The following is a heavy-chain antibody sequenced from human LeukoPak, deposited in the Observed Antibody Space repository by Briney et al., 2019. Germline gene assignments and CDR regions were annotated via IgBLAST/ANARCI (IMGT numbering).Heavy chain of an antibody. Sequence: PGGSLRLSCAASGFTFSNFNMNWVRQTPGKGLEWVSSISSRQNDVQYADSLEGRFTISRDNAKNSLYLQMNTLRAEDTAVYFCAREVGSGWNYFDLWGQGTLVTVSS. CDR3: AREVGSGWNYFDL. CDR1: GFTFSNFN. CDR2: ISSRQNDV. J-gene: IGHJ4*02. D-gene: IGHD6-19*01. V-gene: IGHV3-21*01.